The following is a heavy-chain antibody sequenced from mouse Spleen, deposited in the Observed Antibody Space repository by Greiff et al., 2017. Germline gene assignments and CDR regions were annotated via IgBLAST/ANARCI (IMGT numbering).Heavy chain of an antibody. V-gene: IGHV5-17*01. J-gene: IGHJ3*01. Sequence: EVQGVESGGGLVKPGGSLKLSCAASGFTFSDYGMHWVRQAPEKGLEWVAYISSGSSTIYYADTVKGRFTISRDNAKNTLFLQMTSLRSEDTAMYYCAKQGSNYDYDDGGFAYWGQGTLVTVSA. D-gene: IGHD2-4*01. CDR1: GFTFSDYG. CDR2: ISSGSSTI. CDR3: AKQGSNYDYDDGGFAY.